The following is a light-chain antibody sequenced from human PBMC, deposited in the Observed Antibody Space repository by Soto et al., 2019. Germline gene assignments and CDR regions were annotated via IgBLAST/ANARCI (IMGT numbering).Light chain of an antibody. CDR3: QQSYNSPPIT. CDR1: QSISSW. V-gene: IGKV1-39*01. J-gene: IGKJ5*01. CDR2: DAS. Sequence: DIQMTQSPSTLPASVGDRVTITCRAIQSISSWLAWYQQKPGKAPKLLIYDASSLETGVPSRFRGSGSGTDFTLTISSLQPEDFATYYCQQSYNSPPITFGQGTRLEI.